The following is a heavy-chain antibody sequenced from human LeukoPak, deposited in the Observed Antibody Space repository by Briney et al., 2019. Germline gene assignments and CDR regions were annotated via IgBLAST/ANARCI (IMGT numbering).Heavy chain of an antibody. J-gene: IGHJ4*02. V-gene: IGHV3-33*08. CDR2: IWYDGSNK. CDR1: GFTFSSYS. D-gene: IGHD5-12*01. CDR3: ARESGGVATIDY. Sequence: GGSLRLSCAASGFTFSSYSMNWVRQAPGKGLEWVAVIWYDGSNKYYADSVKGRFTISRDNSKNTLYLQMNSLRAEDTAVYYCARESGGVATIDYWGQGTLVTVSS.